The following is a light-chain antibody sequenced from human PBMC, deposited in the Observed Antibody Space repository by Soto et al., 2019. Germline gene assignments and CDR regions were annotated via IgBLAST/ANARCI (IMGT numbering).Light chain of an antibody. CDR1: QSVSSN. J-gene: IGKJ1*01. CDR3: QQYNNWPRT. CDR2: GAS. V-gene: IGKV3-15*01. Sequence: EIVMTQSPATLSVSPGERATLSCRASQSVSSNLAWYQQKPGQAPRLLIYGASTRATGIPARFSGSGSRTEFTLTISSLQSEDFAVDYCQQYNNWPRTFGQGTKV.